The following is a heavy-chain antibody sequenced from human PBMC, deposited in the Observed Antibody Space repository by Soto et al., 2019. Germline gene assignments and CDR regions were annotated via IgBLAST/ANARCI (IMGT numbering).Heavy chain of an antibody. J-gene: IGHJ5*02. CDR1: GYTFKNYD. D-gene: IGHD2-15*01. V-gene: IGHV1-8*01. Sequence: QVQLVQSGAEVKRPGASVMLSCRATGYTFKNYDINWVRQATRQGLEWMGRMNPNSGNTGYAQKFQGRVTMTRNTSISTAYLELSSLRSEDTAVYYCARAPVYGGNGWLDPWGQGTLVTVSS. CDR2: MNPNSGNT. CDR3: ARAPVYGGNGWLDP.